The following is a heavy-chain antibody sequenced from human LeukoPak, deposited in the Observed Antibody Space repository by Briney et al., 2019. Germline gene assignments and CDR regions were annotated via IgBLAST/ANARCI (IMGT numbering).Heavy chain of an antibody. Sequence: GGSLRLFCAASGFTFSDYYMSWIRQAPGKGLEWVSYISSSGSTIYYADSVKGRFTISRDNAKNSLYLQMNSLRAEDTAVYYCARECYDSSGYRFDYWGQGTLVTVSS. V-gene: IGHV3-11*01. D-gene: IGHD3-22*01. CDR3: ARECYDSSGYRFDY. J-gene: IGHJ4*02. CDR2: ISSSGSTI. CDR1: GFTFSDYY.